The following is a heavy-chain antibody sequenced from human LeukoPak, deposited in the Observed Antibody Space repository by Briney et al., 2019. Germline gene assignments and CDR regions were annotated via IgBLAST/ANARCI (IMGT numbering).Heavy chain of an antibody. CDR1: GYRFTSYW. J-gene: IGHJ4*02. CDR2: IDPSDSYT. V-gene: IGHV5-10-1*01. Sequence: GASLKISFKGSGYRFTSYWISWVRQMPGKGLEWMGRIDPSDSYTNYSPSFQGHVTISADKSISTAYLQWSSLKASDTAMYYCARADYYDSSGYYSGFDYWGQGTPVTVSS. D-gene: IGHD3-22*01. CDR3: ARADYYDSSGYYSGFDY.